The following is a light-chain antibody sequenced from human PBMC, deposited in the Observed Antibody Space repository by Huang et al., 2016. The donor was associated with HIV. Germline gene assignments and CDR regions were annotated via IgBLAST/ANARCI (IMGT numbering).Light chain of an antibody. J-gene: IGKJ1*01. CDR1: PSVFSTSTNKDY. CDR2: LSS. V-gene: IGKV4-1*01. CDR3: QQYYASPQT. Sequence: DIVMAQSPVSLAVSLGERATLTCRSSPSVFSTSTNKDYLAWFQQKPGQPPKLLLFLSSTREVGVPDRFSGSGSGTHFTLTIANLEADDAAIYYCQQYYASPQTFGQGTRV.